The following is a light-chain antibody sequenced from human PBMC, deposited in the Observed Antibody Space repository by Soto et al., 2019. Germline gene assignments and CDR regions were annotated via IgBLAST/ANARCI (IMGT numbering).Light chain of an antibody. J-gene: IGKJ1*01. CDR1: QSISSW. Sequence: IQLSRSPSFLTASVGDRLTINFRASQSISSWLAWYQQKPGKAPKLLIYDASSLESGVPSRFSGSGSGTEFTLTIISLQADDFATYYCQQYDSYRTFGQGTKVDIK. V-gene: IGKV1-5*01. CDR3: QQYDSYRT. CDR2: DAS.